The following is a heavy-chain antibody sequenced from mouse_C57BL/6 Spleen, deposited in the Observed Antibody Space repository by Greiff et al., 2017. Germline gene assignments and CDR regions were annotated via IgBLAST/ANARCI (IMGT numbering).Heavy chain of an antibody. D-gene: IGHD1-1*02. CDR3: ARRLSLYAMDY. J-gene: IGHJ4*01. V-gene: IGHV5-9*01. CDR2: ISGGGGNT. Sequence: EVRLVESGGGLVKPGGSLKLSCAASGFTFSSYTMSWVRQTPEKRLEWVATISGGGGNTYYPDSVKGRFTISRDNAKNTLYLQMSSLRSEDTALYYCARRLSLYAMDYWGQGTSVTVSS. CDR1: GFTFSSYT.